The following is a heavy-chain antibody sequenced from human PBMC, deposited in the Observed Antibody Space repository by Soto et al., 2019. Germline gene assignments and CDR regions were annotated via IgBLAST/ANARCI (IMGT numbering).Heavy chain of an antibody. J-gene: IGHJ4*02. V-gene: IGHV3-48*01. CDR3: ARESYSYGYVFNY. D-gene: IGHD5-18*01. CDR2: INGGSNTI. CDR1: GFTFSSYS. Sequence: EVQLVESGGGLVQPGGSLRLSCAASGFTFSSYSMNWVRQAPGRGLEWLSYINGGSNTIYYADSVKGRFTISRDNAKNSLYLQMDSLRGEDTAVYYCARESYSYGYVFNYWGQGTLVTVSS.